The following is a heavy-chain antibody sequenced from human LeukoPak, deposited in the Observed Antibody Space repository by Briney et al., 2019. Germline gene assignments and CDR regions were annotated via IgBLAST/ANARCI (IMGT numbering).Heavy chain of an antibody. J-gene: IGHJ1*01. CDR3: ARAQVVTAIEGVFQH. CDR1: GGTFSSYA. D-gene: IGHD2-21*02. CDR2: IIPIFGTA. V-gene: IGHV1-69*13. Sequence: ASVKVSCKASGGTFSSYAISWVRQAPGQGLEWMGGIIPIFGTANYAQKFQGRVTITADESTSTAYMELSSLRSEDTAVYYCARAQVVTAIEGVFQHWGQGTLVTVSS.